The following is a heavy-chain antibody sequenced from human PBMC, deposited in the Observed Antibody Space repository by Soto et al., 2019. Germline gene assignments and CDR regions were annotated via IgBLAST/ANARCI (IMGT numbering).Heavy chain of an antibody. D-gene: IGHD2-15*01. CDR1: GGSISDISYC. CDR2: MFYSGAT. Sequence: RSLTCTVSGGSISDISYCWGWIRQPPGKGLQWIGCMFYSGATYYNPSLKNRVTLSVDTSNNEFSLKLVSVTAPDTAVYYCARHKSGSDWLDPWGQGTLVTVSS. V-gene: IGHV4-39*01. J-gene: IGHJ5*02. CDR3: ARHKSGSDWLDP.